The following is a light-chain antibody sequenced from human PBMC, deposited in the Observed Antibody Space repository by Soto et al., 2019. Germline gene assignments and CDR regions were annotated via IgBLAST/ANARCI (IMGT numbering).Light chain of an antibody. V-gene: IGKV1-9*01. CDR2: DAS. J-gene: IGKJ5*01. Sequence: DIQLTQSPPTLSASVGDRVTITCRASQTISTWMAWYQQKPGKAPKLLVYDASTLQSGVASRFSGSGSGTEFTLTISSLQPEDFATYYCQQLNSYPITFGQGTRLEIK. CDR3: QQLNSYPIT. CDR1: QTISTW.